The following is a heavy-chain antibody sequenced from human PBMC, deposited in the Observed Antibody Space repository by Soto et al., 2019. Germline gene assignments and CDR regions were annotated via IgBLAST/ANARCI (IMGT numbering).Heavy chain of an antibody. D-gene: IGHD3-22*01. CDR3: ANGGYDRNDAFDI. CDR2: ISYDGSNK. CDR1: GFTFSSYG. J-gene: IGHJ3*02. V-gene: IGHV3-30*18. Sequence: VGSLRLSCAASGFTFSSYGMHWVRQAPGKGLEWVAVISYDGSNKYYADSVKGRFTISRDNSKNTLYLQMNSLRAEDTAVYYCANGGYDRNDAFDIWGQGTMVTVSS.